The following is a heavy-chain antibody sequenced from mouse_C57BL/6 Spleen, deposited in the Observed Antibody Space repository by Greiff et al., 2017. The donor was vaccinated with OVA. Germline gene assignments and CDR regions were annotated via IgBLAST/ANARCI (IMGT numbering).Heavy chain of an antibody. CDR1: GYTFTSYW. Sequence: QVQLQQPGAELVKPGASVKMSCKASGYTFTSYWITWVKQRPGQGLEWIGVIYPGSGSTNYNEKFKSKATLTVDTSSSTAYMQLSSLTSEDSAVYYCARRDCGSSYYAMDYWGQGTSVTVSS. V-gene: IGHV1-55*01. J-gene: IGHJ4*01. D-gene: IGHD1-1*01. CDR3: ARRDCGSSYYAMDY. CDR2: IYPGSGST.